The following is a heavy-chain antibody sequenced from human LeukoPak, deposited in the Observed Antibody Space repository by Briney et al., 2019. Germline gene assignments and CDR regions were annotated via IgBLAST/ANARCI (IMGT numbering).Heavy chain of an antibody. Sequence: PETLSLTCAVYGGSFSGYYWSWIRQPPGKGLEWIGEINHSGSTNYNPSLKSRVTISVDTSKNQFSLKLSSVTAADTAVYYCARRRHCSGGSCYSDYFDYWGQGTLVTVSS. CDR2: INHSGST. V-gene: IGHV4-34*01. CDR3: ARRRHCSGGSCYSDYFDY. J-gene: IGHJ4*02. D-gene: IGHD2-15*01. CDR1: GGSFSGYY.